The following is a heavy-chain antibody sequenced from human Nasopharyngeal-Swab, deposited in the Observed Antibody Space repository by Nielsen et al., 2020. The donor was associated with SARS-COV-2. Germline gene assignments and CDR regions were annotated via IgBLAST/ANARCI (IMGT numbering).Heavy chain of an antibody. CDR3: ARAGAQLPEYYFDY. V-gene: IGHV4-31*02. Sequence: WIRQPPGKGLEWIGYIYYSGSTYYNPSLKSRVTISVDTSKNQFSLKLSSVTAADPAVYYCARAGAQLPEYYFDYWGQGTLVTVSS. CDR2: IYYSGST. J-gene: IGHJ4*02. D-gene: IGHD1-7*01.